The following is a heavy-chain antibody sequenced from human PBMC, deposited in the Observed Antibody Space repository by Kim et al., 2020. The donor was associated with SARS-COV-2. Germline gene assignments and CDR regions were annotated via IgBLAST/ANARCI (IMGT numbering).Heavy chain of an antibody. CDR3: ARVRMVRGVITPYGMDV. D-gene: IGHD3-10*01. Sequence: SETLSLTCTVSGGSISSGGYYWSWIRQHPGKGLEWIGYIYYSGSTYYNPSLKSRVTISVDTSKNQFSLKLSSVTAADTAVYYCARVRMVRGVITPYGMDVWGQGTTVTVSS. CDR2: IYYSGST. CDR1: GGSISSGGYY. V-gene: IGHV4-31*03. J-gene: IGHJ6*02.